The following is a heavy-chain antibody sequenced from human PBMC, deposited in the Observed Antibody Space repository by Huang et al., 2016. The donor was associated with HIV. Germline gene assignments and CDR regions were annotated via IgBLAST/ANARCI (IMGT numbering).Heavy chain of an antibody. CDR1: GYTFPNSD. V-gene: IGHV1-8*02. Sequence: QVQLVQSGAEVKKPGASVKVSCKASGYTFPNSDINWVRQAPGRGLEWMGGRKPNTGNTGCAQSFQGRVNMTRKTSITTAYMELTSLTSEETAVYYCARSAYGDLDYWGLGTLVIVSS. CDR2: RKPNTGNT. J-gene: IGHJ4*02. CDR3: ARSAYGDLDY. D-gene: IGHD4-17*01.